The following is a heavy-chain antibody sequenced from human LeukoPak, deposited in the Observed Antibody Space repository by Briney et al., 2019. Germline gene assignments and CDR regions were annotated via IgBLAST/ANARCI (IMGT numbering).Heavy chain of an antibody. CDR1: GYTFTGYY. CDR2: INPNSGGT. J-gene: IGHJ4*02. CDR3: ARGEEYSYGFNYFDY. V-gene: IGHV1-2*06. Sequence: ATVKVSCKASGYTFTGYYMHWVRQAPGQGLEWMGRINPNSGGTNYAQKFQGRVTMTRDTSISTAYIELSRLRSDDTAVYYCARGEEYSYGFNYFDYWGQGTLVTVSS. D-gene: IGHD5-18*01.